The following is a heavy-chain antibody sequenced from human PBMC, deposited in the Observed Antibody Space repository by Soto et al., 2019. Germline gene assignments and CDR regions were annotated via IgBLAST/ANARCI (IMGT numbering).Heavy chain of an antibody. CDR1: GFTFSSYG. CDR2: ISYDGSNK. V-gene: IGHV3-30*18. CDR3: AKSPHLYSYYYYMDV. Sequence: QVQLVASGGGVVQPGRSLRLSCAASGFTFSSYGMHWVRQAPGKGLERVAVISYDGSNKYYADSVKGRFTISRDNSKNTLYLQMNSLRAEDTAVYYCAKSPHLYSYYYYMDVGGKGTTVTFSS. J-gene: IGHJ6*03.